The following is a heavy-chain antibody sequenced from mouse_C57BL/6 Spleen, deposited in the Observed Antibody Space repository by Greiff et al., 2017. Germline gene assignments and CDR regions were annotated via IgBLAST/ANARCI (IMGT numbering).Heavy chain of an antibody. CDR3: AREDYYGSSRFAY. CDR1: GYTFTDYY. CDR2: INPYNGGT. V-gene: IGHV1-19*01. D-gene: IGHD1-1*01. Sequence: EVQLQQSGPVLVKPGASVKMSCKASGYTFTDYYMNWVKQSHGKSLEWIGVINPYNGGTSYNQKFKGKATLTVDKSSSTAYMELNSLTSEDSAVYYCAREDYYGSSRFAYWGQGTLVTVSA. J-gene: IGHJ3*01.